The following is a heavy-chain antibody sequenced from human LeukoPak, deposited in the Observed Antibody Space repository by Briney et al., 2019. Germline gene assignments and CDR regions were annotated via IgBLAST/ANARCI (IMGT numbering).Heavy chain of an antibody. CDR1: GFPFRRYW. CDR3: AKDYGYGGNFDY. J-gene: IGHJ4*02. Sequence: GGSLRLSCTVSGFPFRRYWMSWVRQAPGKGLEWVSAISGSGGSTYYADSVKGRFTISRDNSKNTLYLQMNSLRAEDTAVYYCAKDYGYGGNFDYWGQGTLVTVSS. V-gene: IGHV3-23*01. D-gene: IGHD4-23*01. CDR2: ISGSGGST.